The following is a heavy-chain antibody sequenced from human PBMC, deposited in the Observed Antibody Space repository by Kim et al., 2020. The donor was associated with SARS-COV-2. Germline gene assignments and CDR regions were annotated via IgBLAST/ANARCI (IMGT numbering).Heavy chain of an antibody. V-gene: IGHV3-23*01. D-gene: IGHD4-17*01. Sequence: GGSLRLSCAASGFTFSSYAMSWVRQAPGKGLEWVSAISGSGGSTYYADSVKGRFTISRDNSKNTLYLQMNSLRAEDTAVYYCAKDGLQDYGDYVYYFDYWGQGTLVTVSS. CDR3: AKDGLQDYGDYVYYFDY. J-gene: IGHJ4*02. CDR2: ISGSGGST. CDR1: GFTFSSYA.